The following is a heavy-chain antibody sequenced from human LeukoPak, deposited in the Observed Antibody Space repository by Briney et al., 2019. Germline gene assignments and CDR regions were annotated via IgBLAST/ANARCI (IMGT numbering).Heavy chain of an antibody. CDR2: IYTSGST. V-gene: IGHV4-4*07. CDR1: GGSISSYY. J-gene: IGHJ4*02. CDR3: ARKQWLGPIDY. Sequence: SETLSLTCTVSGGSISSYYWSWIRQPAGKGLEWIGRIYTSGSTNYNASLKSRVSMSVDTSKNQVSLKLTSVTAADTAVYYCARKQWLGPIDYWGQGTLVTVSS. D-gene: IGHD6-19*01.